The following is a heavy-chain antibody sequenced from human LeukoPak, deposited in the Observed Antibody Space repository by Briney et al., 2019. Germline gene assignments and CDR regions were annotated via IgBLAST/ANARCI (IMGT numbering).Heavy chain of an antibody. V-gene: IGHV4-59*01. CDR1: GGSISSYY. D-gene: IGHD6-13*01. CDR3: ARAARYSSSWYPDY. J-gene: IGHJ4*02. Sequence: PSETLSLTCTVSGGSISSYYWSWIRQPTGKGLEWIGYIYYSGSTNYNPSLKSRVTISVDTSKNQFSLKLSSVTAADTAVYYCARAARYSSSWYPDYWGQGTLVTVSS. CDR2: IYYSGST.